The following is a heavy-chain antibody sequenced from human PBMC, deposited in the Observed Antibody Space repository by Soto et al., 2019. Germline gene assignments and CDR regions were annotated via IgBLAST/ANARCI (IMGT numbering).Heavy chain of an antibody. CDR1: GGSVSSGTYY. CDR3: ARATLFGGAFDI. D-gene: IGHD3-3*01. Sequence: QVQLQESGPGLVKPSETLSLTCTASGGSVSSGTYYWSWIRQPPGKGLEWIGLIYYSGSTNSNPSLKSRVTMSVDTSKNQFSLKLNSLTAAATAIYYCARATLFGGAFDIWGQGTMVSVSS. V-gene: IGHV4-61*01. CDR2: IYYSGST. J-gene: IGHJ3*02.